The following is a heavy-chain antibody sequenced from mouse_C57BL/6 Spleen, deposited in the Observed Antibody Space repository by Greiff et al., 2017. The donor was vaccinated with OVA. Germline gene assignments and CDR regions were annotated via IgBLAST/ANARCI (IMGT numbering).Heavy chain of an antibody. V-gene: IGHV1-53*01. CDR2: INPSNGGT. J-gene: IGHJ4*01. CDR1: GYTFTSYW. CDR3: AREGDGCYEATDY. Sequence: VQLQQSGTDLVKPGASVKLSCKASGYTFTSYWMSWVKQRPGQGLEWIGTINPSNGGTYYHENFKSQFTLSVDKSSSTDYKQLSSLTSEDSAVEYSAREGDGCYEATDYWGQGTSVTVSA. D-gene: IGHD2-3*01.